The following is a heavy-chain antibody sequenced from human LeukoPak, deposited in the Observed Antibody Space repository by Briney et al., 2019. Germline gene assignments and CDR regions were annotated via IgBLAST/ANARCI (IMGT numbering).Heavy chain of an antibody. CDR2: ISYDGSNK. J-gene: IGHJ5*02. CDR1: GFTFSSYA. CDR3: ARDRPRGDILTGGHNA. Sequence: GGSLRLSCAASGFTFSSYAMHWVRQAPGKGLEWVAVISYDGSNKYYADSVKGRFTISRDNSKNTLYLQMNSLRAEDTAVYYCARDRPRGDILTGGHNAWGQGTLVTVSS. D-gene: IGHD3-9*01. V-gene: IGHV3-30*04.